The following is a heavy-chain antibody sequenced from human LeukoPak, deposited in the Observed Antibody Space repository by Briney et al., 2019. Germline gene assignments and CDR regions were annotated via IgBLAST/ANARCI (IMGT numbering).Heavy chain of an antibody. CDR3: ASRDTAMDTFDY. CDR1: GFTVSSNY. Sequence: GSLRLSCAASGFTVSSNYMSWVRQAPGKGLEWVSIIYTGGNTYYTDSVKGRFTFSRDNSKNTLYLQMNSLRAEDSAVYYCASRDTAMDTFDYWGQGTLVTVSS. J-gene: IGHJ4*02. D-gene: IGHD5-18*01. CDR2: IYTGGNT. V-gene: IGHV3-53*01.